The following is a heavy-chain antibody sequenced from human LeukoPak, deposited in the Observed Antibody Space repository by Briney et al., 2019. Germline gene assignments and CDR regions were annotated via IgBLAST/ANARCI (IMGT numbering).Heavy chain of an antibody. CDR3: ARGTQLVRISPSPGYYYGMDV. D-gene: IGHD6-13*01. CDR2: ISAYNGNT. V-gene: IGHV1-18*01. J-gene: IGHJ6*02. CDR1: GYTFTSYG. Sequence: EASLKVSCTASGYTFTSYGISWVRQAPGQGLEWMGWISAYNGNTDYAQKLQGRVTMTTDTSTSTTSMELSSLRSDDTAVYYCARGTQLVRISPSPGYYYGMDVWSQGTTVTVSS.